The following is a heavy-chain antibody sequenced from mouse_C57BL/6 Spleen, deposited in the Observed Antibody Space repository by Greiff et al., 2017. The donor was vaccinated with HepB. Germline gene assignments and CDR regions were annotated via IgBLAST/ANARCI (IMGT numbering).Heavy chain of an antibody. CDR2: IYPGSGST. CDR1: GYTFTSYW. CDR3: ARWYSNYVGYFDV. D-gene: IGHD2-5*01. J-gene: IGHJ1*03. V-gene: IGHV1-55*01. Sequence: VQLQQPGAELVKPGASVKMSCKASGYTFTSYWITWVKQRPGQGLEWIGDIYPGSGSTNYNEKFKSKATLTVDTSSSTAYMQLSSLTSEDSAVYHCARWYSNYVGYFDVWGTGTTVTVSS.